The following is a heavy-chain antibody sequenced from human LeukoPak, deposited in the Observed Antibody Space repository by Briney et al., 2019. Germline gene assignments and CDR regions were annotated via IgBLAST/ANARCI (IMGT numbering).Heavy chain of an antibody. J-gene: IGHJ4*02. Sequence: SETLSLTCTVSGGSISGGGYYWSWIRQHPGKGLEWIGYIYYSGSTYYNPSLRSRVTISIDTSKNLFSLKLSSVTAADTAVYYCAGTGLTTRYFDYWGQGTLVTVSS. CDR2: IYYSGST. CDR1: GGSISGGGYY. V-gene: IGHV4-31*03. D-gene: IGHD4-11*01. CDR3: AGTGLTTRYFDY.